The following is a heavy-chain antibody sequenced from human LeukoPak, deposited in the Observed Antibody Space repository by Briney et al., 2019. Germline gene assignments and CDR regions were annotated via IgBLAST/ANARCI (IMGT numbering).Heavy chain of an antibody. Sequence: GVTLRLTCGASGYRFCYYAKHCVSQVTAQWLAPVAVISYDGTKKPYAYSVKGRFTISRDYSTKSLYLQMNSHRAEDTAVYYCARDKQWLYCFDQWGQGSPVTVSS. CDR2: ISYDGTKK. CDR3: ARDKQWLYCFDQ. J-gene: IGHJ4*02. D-gene: IGHD6-19*01. CDR1: GYRFCYYA. V-gene: IGHV3-30-3*01.